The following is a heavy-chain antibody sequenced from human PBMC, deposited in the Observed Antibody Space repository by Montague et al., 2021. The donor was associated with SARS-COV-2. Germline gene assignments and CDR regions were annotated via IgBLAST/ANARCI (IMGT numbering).Heavy chain of an antibody. Sequence: SETLSLTCAVYDESFSNYSWAWIRHPPGKGLERIGEINHRGSTNYNPSLTSKVTISVDTSKNQFSLKMTSVTAADTAVYYCASGRQHINMVVVVVTGGEYCFDFWGQGTLVAVSS. D-gene: IGHD3-22*01. CDR3: ASGRQHINMVVVVVTGGEYCFDF. CDR1: DESFSNYS. CDR2: INHRGST. J-gene: IGHJ4*02. V-gene: IGHV4-34*01.